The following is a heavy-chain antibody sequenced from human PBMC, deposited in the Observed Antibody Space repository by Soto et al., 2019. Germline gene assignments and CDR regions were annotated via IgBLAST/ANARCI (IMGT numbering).Heavy chain of an antibody. Sequence: QVQLVESGGGVVQPGRSLRLSCAVSGFIFSTYTMHWVRQAPGKGLEWVAVISYDGSNKYYTDSVKGQFTISRDDSKNTLYLQMNSLRPEDTAVYYCARDLSGNYEDYWGQGTLVTVSS. J-gene: IGHJ4*02. CDR3: ARDLSGNYEDY. V-gene: IGHV3-30-3*01. CDR2: ISYDGSNK. D-gene: IGHD3-3*01. CDR1: GFIFSTYT.